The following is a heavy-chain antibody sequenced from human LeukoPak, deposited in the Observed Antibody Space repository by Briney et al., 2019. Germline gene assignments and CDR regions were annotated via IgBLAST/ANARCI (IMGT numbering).Heavy chain of an antibody. CDR1: GYTFTGYY. V-gene: IGHV1-2*02. CDR3: ARGVSYYYDSSGYGYHY. J-gene: IGHJ4*02. D-gene: IGHD3-22*01. Sequence: ASVKVSCKASGYTFTGYYMHWVRQAPGQGLEWMGWINPNSGGTNYAQKFQGRVTMTRDTSISTAYMELSRLRSDDTAVYYCARGVSYYYDSSGYGYHYWGQGTLVTVSS. CDR2: INPNSGGT.